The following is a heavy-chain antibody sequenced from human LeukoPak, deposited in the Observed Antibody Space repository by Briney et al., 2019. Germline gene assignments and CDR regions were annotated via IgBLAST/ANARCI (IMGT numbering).Heavy chain of an antibody. CDR3: ARDSLGAIWFGELLRPDLDY. Sequence: PGGSLRLSCAASGFTFSSYAMSWVRQAPGKGLEWVSAISGSGGSTYYADSVKGRFTISRDNSKNTLYLQMNSLRAEDTAVYYCARDSLGAIWFGELLRPDLDYWGQGTLVTVSS. D-gene: IGHD3-10*01. CDR2: ISGSGGST. V-gene: IGHV3-23*01. J-gene: IGHJ4*02. CDR1: GFTFSSYA.